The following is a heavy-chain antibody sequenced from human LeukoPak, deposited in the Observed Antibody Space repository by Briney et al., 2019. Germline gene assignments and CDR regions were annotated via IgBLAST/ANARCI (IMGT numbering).Heavy chain of an antibody. CDR3: ARVQGNTHFDY. CDR2: IYHSGST. J-gene: IGHJ4*02. V-gene: IGHV4-38-2*02. Sequence: SETLSLTCTVSGYSIRSGYYCGWIRQPPGKSLEWIGSIYHSGSTFYRPSLKSRVTISVDTSKNQFSLNLRSVTAADTAVYYCARVQGNTHFDYWGQGTLVTVSS. CDR1: GYSIRSGYY.